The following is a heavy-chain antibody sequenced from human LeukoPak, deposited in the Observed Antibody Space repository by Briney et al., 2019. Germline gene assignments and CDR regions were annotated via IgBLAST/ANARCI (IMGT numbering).Heavy chain of an antibody. CDR3: ARDQVVPAANYYYYYYMDV. V-gene: IGHV3-7*01. J-gene: IGHJ6*03. CDR2: IKQDGSEK. D-gene: IGHD2-2*01. Sequence: GGSLRLSCAASGFTFSSYWMSWVRQAPGKGLEWVANIKQDGSEKYYVDSVKGRFTISRDNAKNSLYLQMNSLRAEDTAVYYCARDQVVPAANYYYYYYMDVWGKGTTVTVSS. CDR1: GFTFSSYW.